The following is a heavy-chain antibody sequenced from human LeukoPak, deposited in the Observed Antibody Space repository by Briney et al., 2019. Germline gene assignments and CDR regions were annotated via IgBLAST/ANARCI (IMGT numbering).Heavy chain of an antibody. J-gene: IGHJ4*02. V-gene: IGHV3-23*01. Sequence: PGGSLRLTCAASGFIFSNYGMNWVRQAPGKGLEWVAAISASGSATSYADSVRGRFTISRDNSKSTTYLQMNSLRAEDTAVYYCARASYYDFWSGYYFDYWGQGTLVTVSS. D-gene: IGHD3-3*01. CDR1: GFIFSNYG. CDR3: ARASYYDFWSGYYFDY. CDR2: ISASGSAT.